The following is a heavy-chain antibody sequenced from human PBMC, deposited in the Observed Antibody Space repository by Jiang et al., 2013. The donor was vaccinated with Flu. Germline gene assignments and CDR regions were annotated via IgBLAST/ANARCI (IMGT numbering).Heavy chain of an antibody. J-gene: IGHJ6*02. D-gene: IGHD1-14*01. V-gene: IGHV6-1*01. CDR1: GDSVSSNSAA. CDR2: TYYRSKWYN. Sequence: TSQTLSLTCAISGDSVSSNSAAWNWIRQSPSRGLEWLGRTYYRSKWYNDYAVSVKSRIAINPDTSKNQFSLQLNSVTPEDMAVYYCARDRGGNQRPGEYYYYYYGMDVWGQGTTVTVSS. CDR3: ARDRGGNQRPGEYYYYYYGMDV.